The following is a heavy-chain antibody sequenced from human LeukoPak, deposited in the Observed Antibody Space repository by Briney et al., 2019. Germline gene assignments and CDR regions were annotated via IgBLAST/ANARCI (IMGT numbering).Heavy chain of an antibody. CDR2: ISGSGGST. CDR3: AKGSTTMVRGVIITFYYYGMDV. Sequence: GGSLRLSCAASGFTFSSYAMGWVRQAPGKGLEWVSAISGSGGSTYYADSVKGRFTISRDNSKNTLYLQMNSLRAEDTAVYYCAKGSTTMVRGVIITFYYYGMDVWGQGTTVTVSS. V-gene: IGHV3-23*01. J-gene: IGHJ6*02. CDR1: GFTFSSYA. D-gene: IGHD3-10*01.